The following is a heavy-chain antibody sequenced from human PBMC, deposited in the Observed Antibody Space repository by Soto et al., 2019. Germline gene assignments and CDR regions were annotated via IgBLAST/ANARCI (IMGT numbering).Heavy chain of an antibody. V-gene: IGHV3-30-3*01. Sequence: GGSLRLSCAASGFTFISYAMHWVRQAPGKGLEWVAVISYDGSNKYYADSVKGRFTISRDNSKNTLYLQMNSLRAEDTAVYYCARGVKLLWFGDLDYWGQGTLVTVSS. CDR3: ARGVKLLWFGDLDY. J-gene: IGHJ4*02. CDR1: GFTFISYA. CDR2: ISYDGSNK. D-gene: IGHD3-10*01.